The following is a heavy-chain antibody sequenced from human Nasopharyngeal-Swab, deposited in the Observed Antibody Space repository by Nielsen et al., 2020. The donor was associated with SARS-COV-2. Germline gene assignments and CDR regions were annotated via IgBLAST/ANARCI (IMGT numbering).Heavy chain of an antibody. J-gene: IGHJ3*02. CDR3: ARPLGYCSGGTCVGTKTFDI. CDR2: VWFDGSNE. V-gene: IGHV3-33*01. D-gene: IGHD2-15*01. Sequence: LKISCAASGFTFRKYAMQWVRQAPGKGLEWVATVWFDGSNEYYADSVKGRFTISRDNSTSTVDLQMNSLSVEDTAVYYCARPLGYCSGGTCVGTKTFDIWGQGTMVTVSS. CDR1: GFTFRKYA.